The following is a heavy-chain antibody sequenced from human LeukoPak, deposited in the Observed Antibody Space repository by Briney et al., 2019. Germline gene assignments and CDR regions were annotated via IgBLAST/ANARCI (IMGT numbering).Heavy chain of an antibody. V-gene: IGHV4-38-2*02. CDR3: ARDRVLRDYMDV. J-gene: IGHJ6*03. Sequence: SETLSLTCAVYGGSFSSYYWGWIRQPPGKGLEWIGSIYQSGSTYYNPSLKSRVTISVDTSKNQFSLKLSSVTAADTAVYFCARDRVLRDYMDVWGKGTTVTVSS. D-gene: IGHD3-10*01. CDR1: GGSFSSYY. CDR2: IYQSGST.